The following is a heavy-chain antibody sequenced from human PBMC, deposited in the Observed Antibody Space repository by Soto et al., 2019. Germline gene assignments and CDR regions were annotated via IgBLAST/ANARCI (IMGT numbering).Heavy chain of an antibody. D-gene: IGHD3-16*01. V-gene: IGHV1-18*01. Sequence: QVQLVQSGAEVRKPGASVRLSCKASGYTFTSSGLSWVRQAPGHGLEWMGWISPYSGDTNYAQKLRGRVTMTTDTSTSTAYMELWSLRSDDTAVYYCASGVDYLLGTYYRSPYYFDYWGQGTLVTVSS. CDR2: ISPYSGDT. CDR3: ASGVDYLLGTYYRSPYYFDY. J-gene: IGHJ4*02. CDR1: GYTFTSSG.